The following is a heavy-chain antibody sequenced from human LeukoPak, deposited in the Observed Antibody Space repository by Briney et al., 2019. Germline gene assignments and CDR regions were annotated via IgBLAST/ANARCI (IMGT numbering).Heavy chain of an antibody. CDR3: AKGALGGDPNYSYMDV. D-gene: IGHD2-21*02. J-gene: IGHJ6*03. CDR2: ISWNSDSI. CDR1: GFSIDDYV. Sequence: GGSLSLSCAASGFSIDDYVMHWVRQAPGQGLEWVSGISWNSDSIGYADSVKGRFTISRDNAKNSLYLQMNSLRAEDMALYYCAKGALGGDPNYSYMDVWGKGTTVTVSS. V-gene: IGHV3-9*03.